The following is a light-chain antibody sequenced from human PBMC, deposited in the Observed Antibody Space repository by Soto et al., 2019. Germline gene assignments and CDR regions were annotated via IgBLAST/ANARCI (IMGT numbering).Light chain of an antibody. J-gene: IGKJ1*01. V-gene: IGKV3-20*01. Sequence: EIVLTQSPGTLSLSPGERATLSCRASQTVSSSNLAWYQQKPGQAPKVLIYGASSRATAVPDRFSGSGSGTDFALTISRLEPEDFAVYYCQQYGSSPRTFGQGTNVEIK. CDR3: QQYGSSPRT. CDR2: GAS. CDR1: QTVSSSN.